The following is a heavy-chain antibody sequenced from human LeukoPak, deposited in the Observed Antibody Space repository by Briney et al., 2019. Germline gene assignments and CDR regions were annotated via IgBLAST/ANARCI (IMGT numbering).Heavy chain of an antibody. CDR1: GFTVSSNS. D-gene: IGHD4/OR15-4a*01. J-gene: IGHJ4*02. V-gene: IGHV3-53*01. Sequence: GGSLRLSCTVSGFTVSSNSMSWVRQAPGKGLEWVSFIYSDNTHYSDSVEGGVTISRDNSKNPLYLQMNSLRAEDTAVYYCARRAGAYSHPYDYWGQGTLVTVSS. CDR2: IYSDNT. CDR3: ARRAGAYSHPYDY.